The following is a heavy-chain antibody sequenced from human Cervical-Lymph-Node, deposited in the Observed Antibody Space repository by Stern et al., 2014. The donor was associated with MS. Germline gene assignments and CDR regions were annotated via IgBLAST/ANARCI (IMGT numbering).Heavy chain of an antibody. V-gene: IGHV3-15*01. J-gene: IGHJ4*02. Sequence: EVQLVESGGGLVKPGESLRLSCAASGFNFNNVWMSWVRQAPGKGLEWVGRIKSNADGGTADYVAPVKGRFTISRDDSRNTVSLQMNSLKTEDTAVYYCTTGTTGPRNYWGQGTLVTVS. D-gene: IGHD1-7*01. CDR2: IKSNADGGTA. CDR3: TTGTTGPRNY. CDR1: GFNFNNVW.